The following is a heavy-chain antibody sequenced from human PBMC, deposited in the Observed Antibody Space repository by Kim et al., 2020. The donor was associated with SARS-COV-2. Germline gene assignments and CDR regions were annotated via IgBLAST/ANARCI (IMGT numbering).Heavy chain of an antibody. Sequence: GGSLRLSCAASGFIFSSYAMIWVRQAPGKGLEWVTTIWYDGSNKYYKDSLKGRLTISRDNSKNTLYLQINSLRAEDTAVYYCAREPITGYGLDVWGQGTT. V-gene: IGHV3-33*01. J-gene: IGHJ6*02. CDR3: AREPITGYGLDV. D-gene: IGHD3-3*01. CDR2: IWYDGSNK. CDR1: GFIFSSYA.